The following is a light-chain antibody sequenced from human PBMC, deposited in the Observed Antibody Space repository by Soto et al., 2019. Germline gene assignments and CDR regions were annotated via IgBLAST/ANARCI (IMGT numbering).Light chain of an antibody. J-gene: IGKJ2*01. Sequence: DIQLTQSPSFLSASVGDRVAFVCRPIQDITSYLAWYQQKPGKAPRLLIYATSTLQSGVPSRFSGSGSGTEYILTINSLQPEDFATYYGQQLHSYPYTFGQGTKLEVK. CDR3: QQLHSYPYT. V-gene: IGKV1-9*01. CDR2: ATS. CDR1: QDITSY.